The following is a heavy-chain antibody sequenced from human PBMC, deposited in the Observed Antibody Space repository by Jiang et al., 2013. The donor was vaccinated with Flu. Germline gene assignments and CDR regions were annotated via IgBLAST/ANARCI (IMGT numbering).Heavy chain of an antibody. D-gene: IGHD6-19*01. CDR3: ARMGLGIAVAGHFDY. J-gene: IGHJ4*02. V-gene: IGHV1-3*01. Sequence: VSCKASGYTFTSYAMHWVRQAPGQRLEWMGWINAGNGNTKYSQKFQGRVTITRDTSASTAYMELSSLRSEDTAVYYCARMGLGIAVAGHFDYWGQGTLVTVSS. CDR1: GYTFTSYA. CDR2: INAGNGNT.